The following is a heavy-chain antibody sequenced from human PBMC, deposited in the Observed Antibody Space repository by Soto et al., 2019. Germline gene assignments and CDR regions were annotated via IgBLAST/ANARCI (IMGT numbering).Heavy chain of an antibody. CDR3: ARVLRIAVAGSFSGSGYYYYYMDV. CDR2: INHSGST. Sequence: SETLSLTCAVYGGSFSGYYWSWIRQPPGKGLEWIGEINHSGSTNYNPSLKSRVTISVDTSKNQFSLKLSSVTAADTAVYYCARVLRIAVAGSFSGSGYYYYYMDVWGKGTTVTVSS. CDR1: GGSFSGYY. D-gene: IGHD6-19*01. V-gene: IGHV4-34*01. J-gene: IGHJ6*03.